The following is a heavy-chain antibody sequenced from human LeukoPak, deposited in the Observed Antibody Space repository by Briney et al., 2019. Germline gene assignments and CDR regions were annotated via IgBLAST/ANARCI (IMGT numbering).Heavy chain of an antibody. V-gene: IGHV3-21*06. D-gene: IGHD2-2*02. CDR2: ISTSGTYI. Sequence: PGGSLRLSCAASGFTFSTYTMNWVRQAPGMGLEWVSSISTSGTYIYYADSVKGRFTISRDNAKNSLYLQMSSLRAEDTAVYYCARAVAPAAIEEAFGFWGQGTMVTVSS. J-gene: IGHJ3*01. CDR1: GFTFSTYT. CDR3: ARAVAPAAIEEAFGF.